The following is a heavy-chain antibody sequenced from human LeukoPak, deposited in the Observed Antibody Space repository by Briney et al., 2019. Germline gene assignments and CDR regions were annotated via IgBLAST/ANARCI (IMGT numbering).Heavy chain of an antibody. CDR1: GFTFSSYW. D-gene: IGHD2/OR15-2a*01. J-gene: IGHJ4*02. V-gene: IGHV3-7*01. CDR3: ARTRLSSDC. Sequence: GGSLRLSCAASGFTFSSYWMTWVRQAPGKGLEWVASIKQDGRDKNYVDSVKGRFTISRDNAKNSLYLQMNSLRDEDTAVYYCARTRLSSDCWGQGTLVTVSS. CDR2: IKQDGRDK.